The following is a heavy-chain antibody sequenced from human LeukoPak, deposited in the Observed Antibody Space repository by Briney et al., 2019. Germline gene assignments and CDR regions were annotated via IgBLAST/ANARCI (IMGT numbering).Heavy chain of an antibody. J-gene: IGHJ4*02. D-gene: IGHD3-3*01. CDR2: INPNSGDT. CDR3: ARGGGLRFLEWFSDY. CDR1: GYTFTGYY. Sequence: VASVKVSCKASGYTFTGYYIHWVRQAPGQGLEWMGWINPNSGDTKYAQKFQGRVTMATSITTAYMEVSSLRSDDTAVYYCARGGGLRFLEWFSDYWGQGTLVTVSS. V-gene: IGHV1-2*02.